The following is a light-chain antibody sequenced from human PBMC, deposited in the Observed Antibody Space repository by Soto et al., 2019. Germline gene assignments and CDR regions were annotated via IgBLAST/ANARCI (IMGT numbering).Light chain of an antibody. CDR1: QRIXSY. CDR3: QQYGSARRT. CDR2: YAS. Sequence: IELTQSPSTLSLSPGERSTLSCRASQRIXSYFGWYQQKPGQAPRFLXYYASNRATGIPARLSGSGSGTDFTLTISRLEPEDFAVYYCQQYGSARRTFGGGTKVDIK. V-gene: IGKV3-11*01. J-gene: IGKJ4*01.